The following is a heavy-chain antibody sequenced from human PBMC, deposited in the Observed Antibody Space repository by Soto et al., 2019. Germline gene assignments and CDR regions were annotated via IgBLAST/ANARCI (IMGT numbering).Heavy chain of an antibody. CDR1: GFTFSSYG. D-gene: IGHD2-15*01. V-gene: IGHV3-33*01. CDR3: ARDRGYPVEYYYGMDV. Sequence: PGGSLRLSCAASGFTFSSYGMHWVRQAPGKGLEWVAVIWYDGSNKYYADSVKGRFTISRDNSKNTLYLQMNSLRAEDTAVYYCARDRGYPVEYYYGMDVWGQGTTVTVSS. CDR2: IWYDGSNK. J-gene: IGHJ6*02.